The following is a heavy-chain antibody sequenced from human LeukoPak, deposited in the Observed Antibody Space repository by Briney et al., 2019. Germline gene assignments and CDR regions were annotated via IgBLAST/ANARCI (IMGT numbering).Heavy chain of an antibody. J-gene: IGHJ5*02. D-gene: IGHD4-17*01. CDR1: GYTFTSYY. Sequence: GASVKVSCKASGYTFTSYYMHWVRQAPGQGLEWMGIINPSGGSTSYAQKFQGRVTMTRDTSISTAYMELSRLRSDDTAVYYCARAATVTTSFPAWGQGTLVTVSS. V-gene: IGHV1-46*01. CDR3: ARAATVTTSFPA. CDR2: INPSGGST.